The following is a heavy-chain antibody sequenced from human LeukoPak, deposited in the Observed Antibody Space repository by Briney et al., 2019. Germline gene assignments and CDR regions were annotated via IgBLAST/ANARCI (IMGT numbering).Heavy chain of an antibody. CDR2: IYPGDSDT. J-gene: IGHJ4*02. CDR1: GYSFTSYW. Sequence: GESLKISCKGSGYSFTSYWIGWVRQMPGKGLEWMGIIYPGDSDTRYSPSFQGQATISADKSISTAYLQWSSLKASDTAMYYCARLLATGYDFWSDFDYWGQGTLVTVSS. CDR3: ARLLATGYDFWSDFDY. D-gene: IGHD3-3*01. V-gene: IGHV5-51*01.